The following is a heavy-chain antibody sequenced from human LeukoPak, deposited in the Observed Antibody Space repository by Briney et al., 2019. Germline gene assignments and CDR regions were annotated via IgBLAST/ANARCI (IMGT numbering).Heavy chain of an antibody. J-gene: IGHJ4*02. Sequence: GGSLRLSCAASGFTFSSYSMNWVRQAPGKGLEWVSYISSSSSTIYYADSVKGRFTISRDNAKNSLYLQMNSLRAEDTAVYYCARGGYSYDHDYWGQGTLVTASS. CDR2: ISSSSSTI. CDR3: ARGGYSYDHDY. CDR1: GFTFSSYS. D-gene: IGHD5-18*01. V-gene: IGHV3-48*04.